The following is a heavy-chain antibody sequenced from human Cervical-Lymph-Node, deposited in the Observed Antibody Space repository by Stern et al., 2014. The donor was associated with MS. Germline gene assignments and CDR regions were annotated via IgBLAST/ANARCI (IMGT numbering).Heavy chain of an antibody. J-gene: IGHJ6*02. CDR2: FDLEHGET. Sequence: QVQLVQSGAEVKKPGASVKVSCKVSGYTLSEISMHWVRQAPGKGLEWMGGFDLEHGETRYAQKFQGRVTMAEDRSTDTAYMELSSLRSEDTAVYYCATHRGRVTYYYGMDVWGQGTTVTVSS. V-gene: IGHV1-24*01. CDR3: ATHRGRVTYYYGMDV. D-gene: IGHD2-21*02. CDR1: GYTLSEIS.